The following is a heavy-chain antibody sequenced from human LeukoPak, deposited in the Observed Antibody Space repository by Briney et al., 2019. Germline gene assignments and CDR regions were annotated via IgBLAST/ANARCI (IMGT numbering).Heavy chain of an antibody. J-gene: IGHJ3*02. CDR3: TKTYMSITMLRGPEGNAFDI. D-gene: IGHD3-10*01. V-gene: IGHV3-23*01. CDR2: IGGSGDAT. CDR1: GFTFSNYA. Sequence: EPGGSLRLSCAASGFTFSNYAMIWVRQAPGMGLEWVSAIGGSGDATYYADSMKGRFTISRDNSRNTLYLQMNSLRAEDTAVYYCTKTYMSITMLRGPEGNAFDIWGQGTMVTVSS.